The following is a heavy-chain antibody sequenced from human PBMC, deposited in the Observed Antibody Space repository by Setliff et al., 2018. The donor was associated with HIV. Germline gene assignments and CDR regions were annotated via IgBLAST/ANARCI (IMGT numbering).Heavy chain of an antibody. V-gene: IGHV4-39*07. CDR1: GGSISGSSYY. D-gene: IGHD6-13*01. J-gene: IGHJ5*02. CDR2: MYYSGST. Sequence: SETLSLTCIVSGGSISGSSYYWGWIRQSPGKGLEWIGNMYYSGSTYYNPSLKSRVTISVDTSKNQFSLKLSSVTAADTAVYYCARILVAAAGTGFDPWGQGILVTVSS. CDR3: ARILVAAAGTGFDP.